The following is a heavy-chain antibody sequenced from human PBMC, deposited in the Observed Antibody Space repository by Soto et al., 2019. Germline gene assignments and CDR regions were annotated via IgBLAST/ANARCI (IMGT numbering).Heavy chain of an antibody. CDR2: IYYSGST. D-gene: IGHD3-9*01. CDR1: GVSISSGDYY. J-gene: IGHJ6*02. CDR3: ARENMQYYDILTGSRYPLGMDV. Sequence: SETLSLTCTVSGVSISSGDYYWILIRQPPGKGLEWIGYIYYSGSTYYNPSLKSRVTISVDTSKNQFSLKLSSVTAADTAVYYCARENMQYYDILTGSRYPLGMDVWGQGTTVTVAS. V-gene: IGHV4-30-4*01.